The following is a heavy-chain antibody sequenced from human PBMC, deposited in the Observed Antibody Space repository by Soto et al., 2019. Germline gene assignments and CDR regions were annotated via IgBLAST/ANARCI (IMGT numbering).Heavy chain of an antibody. CDR3: ARGRSFPSRFLEWLVPRFDL. CDR2: MNPNSGNT. D-gene: IGHD3-3*01. J-gene: IGHJ5*02. Sequence: QVQLVQSGAEVKKPGASVKVSCKASGYTFTSYDINWVRQATGQGLEWMGWMNPNSGNTGYAQKFQGRVTMTRNTSMSTAYMGGSGLGSEDTALYYCARGRSFPSRFLEWLVPRFDLWGQGGLVTVSS. V-gene: IGHV1-8*01. CDR1: GYTFTSYD.